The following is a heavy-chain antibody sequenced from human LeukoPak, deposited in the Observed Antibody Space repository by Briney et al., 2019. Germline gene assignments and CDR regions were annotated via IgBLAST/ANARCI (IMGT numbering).Heavy chain of an antibody. D-gene: IGHD6-19*01. CDR1: EYIFTRYW. CDR3: ASRYSNGGFDY. Sequence: GESLKISCKGSEYIFTRYWIGWVRQMPGKGLEWMGIIYPGDSDTRYSPSFQGQVTISADKSISTAYLQWSSLKASDTAMYYCASRYSNGGFDYWGQGTLVTVSS. CDR2: IYPGDSDT. J-gene: IGHJ4*02. V-gene: IGHV5-51*01.